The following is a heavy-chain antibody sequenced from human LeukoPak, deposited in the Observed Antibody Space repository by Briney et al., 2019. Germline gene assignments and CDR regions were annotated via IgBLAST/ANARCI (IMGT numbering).Heavy chain of an antibody. CDR2: IYYSGST. V-gene: IGHV4-39*07. CDR3: ARVRDTSGYYGLLGYTLDY. D-gene: IGHD3-22*01. Sequence: SETLSLTCTVSGGSISSSSNYWGWIRQPPGKGLEWIVSIYYSGSTYDNPSLKSRVTISVDTSKNQFSLKLSSVTAADTAVYYCARVRDTSGYYGLLGYTLDYWGQGTLVTVSS. J-gene: IGHJ4*02. CDR1: GGSISSSSNY.